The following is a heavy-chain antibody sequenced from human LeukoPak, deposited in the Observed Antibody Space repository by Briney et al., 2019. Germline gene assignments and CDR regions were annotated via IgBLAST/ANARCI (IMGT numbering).Heavy chain of an antibody. CDR3: ARALSYSYGSMDF. CDR2: ISSGSKYI. D-gene: IGHD5-18*01. J-gene: IGHJ4*02. CDR1: ELTLSLYA. V-gene: IGHV3-21*01. Sequence: GGSLRVSCTASELTLSLYAMNWVRQAPGKGLEWVSSISSGSKYIYNADSVKGRFTISRDNAKNSLYLQMNSLRAEDTAVYYCARALSYSYGSMDFWGQGTLVIVSS.